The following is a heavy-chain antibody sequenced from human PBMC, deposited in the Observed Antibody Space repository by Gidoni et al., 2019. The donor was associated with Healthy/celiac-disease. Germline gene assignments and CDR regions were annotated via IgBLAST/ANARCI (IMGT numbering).Heavy chain of an antibody. D-gene: IGHD5-12*01. CDR1: GYTFTGYY. CDR2: INPNSGGT. Sequence: QVQLVQSGAEVTKPGASVTVSCKASGYTFTGYYMHWVRQAPGQGLEWMGWINPNSGGTNYAQKFQGRVTMTRDTSISTAYMELSRLRSDDTAVYYCARALGERWLQLERCFDYWGQGTLVTVSS. V-gene: IGHV1-2*02. J-gene: IGHJ4*02. CDR3: ARALGERWLQLERCFDY.